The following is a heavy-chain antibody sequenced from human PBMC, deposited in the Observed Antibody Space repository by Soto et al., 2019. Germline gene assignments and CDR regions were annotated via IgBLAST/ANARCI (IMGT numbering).Heavy chain of an antibody. CDR1: GFTFSSYV. D-gene: IGHD6-19*01. V-gene: IGHV3-23*01. CDR3: AKDYGSGWSVDY. Sequence: GGSLRLSCAASGFTFSSYVMRWVRQTPGKRLEWVSGINGSGGTTYYADSLKGRFTITRDNSKNTLYLQMNSLRADDTAVYYCAKDYGSGWSVDYWGQGALVTVSS. CDR2: INGSGGTT. J-gene: IGHJ4*02.